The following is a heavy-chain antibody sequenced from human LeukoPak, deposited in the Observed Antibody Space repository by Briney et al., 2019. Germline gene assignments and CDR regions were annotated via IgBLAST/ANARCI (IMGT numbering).Heavy chain of an antibody. J-gene: IGHJ4*02. CDR1: GGTFSSYA. D-gene: IGHD2-21*01. CDR3: ARRADCGGSCFINYFDS. Sequence: SVKVSCKVAGGTFSSYAISWVRQAPGQGLEWMGRIVPTPAITNYAQNFQGRVTITADKSSNTVYMELSSLRSEDTAVYYCARRADCGGSCFINYFDSWGQGTLVTVSS. V-gene: IGHV1-69*04. CDR2: IVPTPAIT.